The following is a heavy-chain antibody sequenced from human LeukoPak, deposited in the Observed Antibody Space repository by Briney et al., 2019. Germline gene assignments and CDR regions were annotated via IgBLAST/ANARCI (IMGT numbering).Heavy chain of an antibody. CDR3: ARDSHDILTGMNWFGP. J-gene: IGHJ5*02. D-gene: IGHD3-9*01. CDR2: ISAYNGNT. CDR1: GYTFTSYG. V-gene: IGHV1-18*04. Sequence: GASVKVSCKASGYTFTSYGISWVRQAPGQGLEWMGWISAYNGNTNYAQKLQGRVTMTTDTSTSTAYMELRSLRSDDTAVYYCARDSHDILTGMNWFGPWGQGTLVTVSS.